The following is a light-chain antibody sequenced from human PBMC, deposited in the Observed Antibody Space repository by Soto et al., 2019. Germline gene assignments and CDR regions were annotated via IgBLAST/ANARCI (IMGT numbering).Light chain of an antibody. Sequence: DIQMTQSPSTLSASVGDRVTITCRASQNIGSWLAWYQQKPGKAPSLLIYKASSLESGVPSRFSGSGSGTDFPLIIASLQPDDSATYYCQNYNSYSPWTFGQGTKVEIK. CDR2: KAS. V-gene: IGKV1-5*03. CDR1: QNIGSW. CDR3: QNYNSYSPWT. J-gene: IGKJ1*01.